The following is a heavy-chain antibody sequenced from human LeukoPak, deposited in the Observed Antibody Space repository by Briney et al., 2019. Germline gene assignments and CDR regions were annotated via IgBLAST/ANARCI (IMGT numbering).Heavy chain of an antibody. CDR3: AKDRASGSGSYSYRGFDH. CDR1: GFTFNNYA. CDR2: ISSGGDYT. Sequence: GGSLRLSCAASGFTFNNYAMSWVRQAPGRGLEWVSAISSGGDYTNSADSVKGRFTISRDNSRNTLYLQMNSLRAEDTAIYYCAKDRASGSGSYSYRGFDHWGQGTLVTVSS. D-gene: IGHD6-19*01. J-gene: IGHJ5*02. V-gene: IGHV3-23*01.